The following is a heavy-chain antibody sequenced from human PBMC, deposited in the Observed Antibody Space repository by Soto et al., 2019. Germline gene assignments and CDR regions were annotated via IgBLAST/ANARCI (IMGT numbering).Heavy chain of an antibody. Sequence: QVQLVQSGAEEKKPGSSVKVSCKASGDTFSRYAITWVRQAPGQGLEWMGGIIPLFGKANYAQKFQGRVTFTADESTSTAYMELSSLRSDDTAIYYCARLGSRLGADFYDWGQGTLVAISA. CDR1: GDTFSRYA. V-gene: IGHV1-69*01. D-gene: IGHD1-26*01. CDR3: ARLGSRLGADFYD. CDR2: IIPLFGKA. J-gene: IGHJ4*02.